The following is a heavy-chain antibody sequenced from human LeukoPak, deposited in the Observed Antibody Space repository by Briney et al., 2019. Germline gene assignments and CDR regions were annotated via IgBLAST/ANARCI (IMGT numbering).Heavy chain of an antibody. CDR3: ARDTVTTRWFDP. CDR2: IIPIFGTA. J-gene: IGHJ5*02. D-gene: IGHD4-11*01. Sequence: ASVKVSCKASGYTFTSYYMHWVRQAPGQGLEWMGGIIPIFGTANYAQKFQGRVTITADESTSTAYMELSSLRSEDTAVYYCARDTVTTRWFDPWGQGTLVTVSS. CDR1: GYTFTSYY. V-gene: IGHV1-69*13.